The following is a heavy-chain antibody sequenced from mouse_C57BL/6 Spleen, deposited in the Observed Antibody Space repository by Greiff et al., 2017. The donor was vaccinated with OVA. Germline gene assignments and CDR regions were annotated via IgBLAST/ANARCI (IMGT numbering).Heavy chain of an antibody. D-gene: IGHD1-1*01. CDR3: ARGTTVEGFDD. Sequence: EVQLQESGPGLVKPSQSLSLTCSVTGYSITSGYYWNWIRQFPGNKLEWMGYISYDGSNNYNPSLKNRISITRDTSKNQFFLKLNSVTTEDTATYYCARGTTVEGFDDWGQGTTLTVSS. CDR2: ISYDGSN. V-gene: IGHV3-6*01. J-gene: IGHJ2*01. CDR1: GYSITSGYY.